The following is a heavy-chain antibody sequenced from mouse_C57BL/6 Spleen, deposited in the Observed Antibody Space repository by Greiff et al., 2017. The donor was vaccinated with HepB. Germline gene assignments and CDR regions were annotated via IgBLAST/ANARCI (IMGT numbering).Heavy chain of an antibody. J-gene: IGHJ3*01. D-gene: IGHD2-3*01. CDR1: GYTFTSYW. Sequence: QVQLQQPGTELVKPGASVKLSCKASGYTFTSYWMHWVKQRPGQGLEWIGNINPSNGGTNYNEKFKSKATLTVDKSSSTAYMQLSSLTSEDSAVYYCAREVIYDGYPAWFAYWGQGTLVTVSA. V-gene: IGHV1-53*01. CDR2: INPSNGGT. CDR3: AREVIYDGYPAWFAY.